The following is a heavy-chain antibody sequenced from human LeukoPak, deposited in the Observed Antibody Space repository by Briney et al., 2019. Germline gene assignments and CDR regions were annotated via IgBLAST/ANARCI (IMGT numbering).Heavy chain of an antibody. CDR3: ARDYVWGSYTGY. CDR2: ISGYNGNT. D-gene: IGHD3-16*01. J-gene: IGHJ4*02. CDR1: GYTFTSYG. Sequence: ASVEVSCKASGYTFTSYGISWVRQAPGQGLEWMGWISGYNGNTNYAQKLQGRVTMTTDTSTSTAYMELRRLRSDDTAVYYCARDYVWGSYTGYWGQGTLVTVSS. V-gene: IGHV1-18*01.